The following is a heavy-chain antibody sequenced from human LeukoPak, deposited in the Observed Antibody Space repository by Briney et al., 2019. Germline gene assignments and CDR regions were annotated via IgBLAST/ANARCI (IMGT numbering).Heavy chain of an antibody. CDR2: ISSSSSTI. D-gene: IGHD3-3*01. CDR3: ARDLGLGSDFWSGYYTVPFDY. Sequence: AGGSLRLSCAASGFTFSSYSMNWVRQAPGKGLEWVSYISSSSSTIYYADSVKGRFTISRDNAKNSLYLQMNSLGDEDTAVYYCARDLGLGSDFWSGYYTVPFDYWGQGTLVTVSS. V-gene: IGHV3-48*02. CDR1: GFTFSSYS. J-gene: IGHJ4*02.